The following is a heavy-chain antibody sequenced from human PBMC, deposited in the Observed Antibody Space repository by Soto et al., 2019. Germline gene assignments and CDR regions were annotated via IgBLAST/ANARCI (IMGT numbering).Heavy chain of an antibody. J-gene: IGHJ4*02. CDR3: ARDRVDVALRYFDWLLYYFDY. Sequence: ASVKVSCKASGYTFTSYGISWVRQAPGQGLEWMGWISAYNGNTNYAQKLQGRVTMTTDTSTSTAYMELRSLRSDDTAVYYCARDRVDVALRYFDWLLYYFDYWGQGTLVTVSS. CDR2: ISAYNGNT. CDR1: GYTFTSYG. D-gene: IGHD3-9*01. V-gene: IGHV1-18*01.